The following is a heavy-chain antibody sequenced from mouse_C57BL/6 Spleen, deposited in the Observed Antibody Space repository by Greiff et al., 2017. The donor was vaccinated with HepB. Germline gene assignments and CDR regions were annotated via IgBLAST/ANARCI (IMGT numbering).Heavy chain of an antibody. Sequence: VHVKQSGPVLVKPGASVKMSCKASGYTFTDYYMNWVKQSHGKSLEWIGVINPYNGGTSYNQKFKGKATLTVDKSSSTAYMELNSLTSEDSAVYYCARDYDYDAGYYFDYWGQGTTLTVSS. J-gene: IGHJ2*01. CDR3: ARDYDYDAGYYFDY. V-gene: IGHV1-19*01. CDR2: INPYNGGT. CDR1: GYTFTDYY. D-gene: IGHD2-4*01.